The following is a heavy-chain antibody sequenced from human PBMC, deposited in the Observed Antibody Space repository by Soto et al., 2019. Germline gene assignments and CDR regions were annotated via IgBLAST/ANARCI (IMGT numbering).Heavy chain of an antibody. V-gene: IGHV3-30*18. Sequence: QVQLVESGGGVVQPGRSLRLCCAASGFTFSSYGMHWVRQAPGKGLEWVAVISYDGSNKYYADSVKGRFTVSRDNAKNTRYLTMNRLGAEDTAVYNCAKDLMVVGATPAYYWGQGPLVTVSS. CDR2: ISYDGSNK. CDR3: AKDLMVVGATPAYY. CDR1: GFTFSSYG. J-gene: IGHJ4*02. D-gene: IGHD1-26*01.